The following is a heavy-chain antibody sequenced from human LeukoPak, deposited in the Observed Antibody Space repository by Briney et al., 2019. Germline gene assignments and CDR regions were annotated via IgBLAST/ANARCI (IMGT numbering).Heavy chain of an antibody. CDR2: INPNSGGT. D-gene: IGHD2-2*01. J-gene: IGHJ6*02. Sequence: ASVRVSCKASGYTFTAYYMHWVRQVPGQGLEWMGWINPNSGGTNYAQKFQGRVTMTRDTSISTANMELSRLRSDDTAVYYCARDHLVVPGGYEDHYYGMDVWGQGTTVTVSS. CDR1: GYTFTAYY. CDR3: ARDHLVVPGGYEDHYYGMDV. V-gene: IGHV1-2*02.